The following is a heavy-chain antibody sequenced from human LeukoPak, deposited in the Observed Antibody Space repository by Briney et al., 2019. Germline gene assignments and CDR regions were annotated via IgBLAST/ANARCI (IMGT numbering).Heavy chain of an antibody. D-gene: IGHD1-26*01. CDR2: IWYDGSNE. CDR3: ARGGLAIAEATTSWYLDY. CDR1: GFTFSTYG. V-gene: IGHV3-33*01. Sequence: VQPGRSLRLSCAASGFTFSTYGMHWVRQAQGKGLEWVALIWYDGSNENYADSVKGRFTISRDNSRNTLYLQMNSLRGEDTGVYYCARGGLAIAEATTSWYLDYWGQGTLVTVSS. J-gene: IGHJ4*02.